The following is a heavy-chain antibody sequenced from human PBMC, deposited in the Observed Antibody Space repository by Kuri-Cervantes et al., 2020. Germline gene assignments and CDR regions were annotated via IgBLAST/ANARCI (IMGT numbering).Heavy chain of an antibody. D-gene: IGHD6-19*01. CDR3: ARDRTVAGSFDY. CDR2: INHSGST. J-gene: IGHJ4*02. CDR1: GGSFSGYY. Sequence: SQTLSLTCAVYGGSFSGYYWSWIRQPPGKGLEWIGEINHSGSTNYNPSLKSRVTISVDTSKNQFSLKLSSVTAADTAVYYCARDRTVAGSFDYWGQGTLVTVSS. V-gene: IGHV4-34*01.